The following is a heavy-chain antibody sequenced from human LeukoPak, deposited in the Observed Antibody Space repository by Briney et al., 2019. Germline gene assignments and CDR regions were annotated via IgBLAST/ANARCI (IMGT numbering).Heavy chain of an antibody. Sequence: GGSLRLSCAASGFTFINYGMNWVRQPPGKGLEWVSGISGSGGSTYSADSVKGRFIISRDNSKNMMYLQMNSLRAEDTAVYYCATRGWYSSGWYFDYWGQGTLVTVSS. CDR3: ATRGWYSSGWYFDY. CDR1: GFTFINYG. CDR2: ISGSGGST. J-gene: IGHJ4*02. D-gene: IGHD6-19*01. V-gene: IGHV3-23*01.